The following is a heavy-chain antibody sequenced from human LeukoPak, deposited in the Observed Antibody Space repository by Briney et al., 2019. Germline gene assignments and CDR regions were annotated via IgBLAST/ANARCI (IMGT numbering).Heavy chain of an antibody. CDR3: ATPPWGGSYSTFDY. CDR1: GYTLTELS. V-gene: IGHV1-24*01. CDR2: FDPEDGET. Sequence: ASVTVSCTVSGYTLTELSMHWVRQAPGKGLEWMGGFDPEDGETIYAQKFQGRVTMTEDTSTDTAYMELSSLRSEDTAVYYCATPPWGGSYSTFDYWGQGTLVTVSS. D-gene: IGHD1-26*01. J-gene: IGHJ4*02.